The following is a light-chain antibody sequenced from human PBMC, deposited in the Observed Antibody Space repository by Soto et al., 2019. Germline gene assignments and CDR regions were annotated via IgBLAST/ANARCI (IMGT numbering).Light chain of an antibody. CDR2: YSS. J-gene: IGLJ2*01. CDR3: QVWDSSSYVV. V-gene: IGLV3-21*04. Sequence: SYELTQPPSVSVAPGETARITCGGNNIGSKSVHWYQHKPGQAPVLVIYYSSDRPSGIPERFSGSNSGNTATLTISRVEAGDEADYYCQVWDSSSYVVFGGGTKLTVL. CDR1: NIGSKS.